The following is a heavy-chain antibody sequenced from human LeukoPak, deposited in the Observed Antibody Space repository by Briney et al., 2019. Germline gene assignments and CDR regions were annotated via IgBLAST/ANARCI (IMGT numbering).Heavy chain of an antibody. J-gene: IGHJ3*02. Sequence: SQTLSLTCTVSGGSISSGSNYWSWIRQPAGKGLAWIGRIYSSGSTDYNPSPKSRVTISVDTSKNQFSLKLSSVTAADTAVYYCARHSIDRYASGFGAFEIWGQGTMVTVSS. D-gene: IGHD6-19*01. CDR3: ARHSIDRYASGFGAFEI. CDR1: GGSISSGSNY. CDR2: IYSSGST. V-gene: IGHV4-61*02.